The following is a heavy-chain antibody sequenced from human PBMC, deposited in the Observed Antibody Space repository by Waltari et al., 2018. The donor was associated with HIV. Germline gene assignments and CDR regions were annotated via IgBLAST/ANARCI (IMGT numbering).Heavy chain of an antibody. V-gene: IGHV1-8*01. CDR2: MDPGSGNT. CDR3: ATQVTVYGGLDV. CDR1: GYSFISND. J-gene: IGHJ6*02. Sequence: ASGYSFISNDITWVRQAPGQGLELMGWMDPGSGNTDHAQKFQGRVSMTRDTSINTAYMEMYSLTSDDTAVYYCATQVTVYGGLDVWGPGTTVTVSS. D-gene: IGHD2-21*02.